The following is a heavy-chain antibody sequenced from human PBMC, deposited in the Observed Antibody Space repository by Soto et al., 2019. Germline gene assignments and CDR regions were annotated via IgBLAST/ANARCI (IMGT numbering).Heavy chain of an antibody. V-gene: IGHV3-74*01. CDR1: GFTLSSYW. CDR3: TSGPPMCCSSSNCLAAPFDY. Sequence: EVQLVESGGGLLQPGGSLRLSCAASGFTLSSYWMHWVRQAPGKGLMWVSRINSDGSSTSYADSVKGRFTISRDNATNPLYLQMNSLRVEDTAVYYCTSGPPMCCSSSNCLAAPFDYWGQGTLVSVSS. CDR2: INSDGSST. D-gene: IGHD2-2*01. J-gene: IGHJ4*02.